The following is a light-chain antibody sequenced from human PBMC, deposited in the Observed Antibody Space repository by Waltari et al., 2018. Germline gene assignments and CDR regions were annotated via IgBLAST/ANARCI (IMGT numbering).Light chain of an antibody. V-gene: IGKV1-39*01. CDR2: AAS. Sequence: DIQLTQSPSSLSASVGYRVTITCRASQSISNYLNWYQQRPGKAPKVLIYAASTLQSGVPSRFSGSGSGTDFTLTINSLQPEDFASYYCQQSYSTLVTFGGGTKVEIK. CDR1: QSISNY. J-gene: IGKJ4*01. CDR3: QQSYSTLVT.